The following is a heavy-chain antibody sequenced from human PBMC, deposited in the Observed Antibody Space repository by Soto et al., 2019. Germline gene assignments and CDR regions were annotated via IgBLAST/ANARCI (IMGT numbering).Heavy chain of an antibody. CDR3: ARETDGMDV. CDR1: GFSFSSYA. Sequence: QVHLVESGGGVVQPGRSLRLTCAASGFSFSSYAMHWVRQAPGKGLEWVAVILYDGSNKYYADSVKGRFTISRDNSKNTLYLQMNSLRAEDTAVYFCARETDGMDVWGQGTTVTVSS. V-gene: IGHV3-30-3*01. J-gene: IGHJ6*02. CDR2: ILYDGSNK.